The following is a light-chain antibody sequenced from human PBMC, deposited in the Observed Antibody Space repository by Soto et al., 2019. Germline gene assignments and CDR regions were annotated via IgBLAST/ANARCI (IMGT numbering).Light chain of an antibody. Sequence: EIVMTQSPATLSVSPGERATLSCRASQSVSSNLAWYQQKSGQAPRRLIYGASTRATGIPTRFSGSGSGTEFTLTISSLQSEDFAVYYCQQYNNWLGTFGQGTKVEIK. V-gene: IGKV3-15*01. CDR2: GAS. J-gene: IGKJ1*01. CDR3: QQYNNWLGT. CDR1: QSVSSN.